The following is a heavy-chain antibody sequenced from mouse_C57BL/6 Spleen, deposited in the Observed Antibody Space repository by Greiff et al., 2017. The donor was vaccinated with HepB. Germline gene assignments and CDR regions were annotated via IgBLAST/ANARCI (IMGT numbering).Heavy chain of an antibody. D-gene: IGHD1-1*01. CDR1: GFNIKDDY. CDR3: TLYYYGSGGFAY. V-gene: IGHV14-4*01. J-gene: IGHJ3*01. CDR2: IDPENGDT. Sequence: LQQSGAELVRPGASVKLSCTASGFNIKDDYMHWVKQRPEQGLEWIGWIDPENGDTEYASKFQGKATITADTSSNTAYLQLSSLTSEDTAVYYCTLYYYGSGGFAYWGQGTLVTVSA.